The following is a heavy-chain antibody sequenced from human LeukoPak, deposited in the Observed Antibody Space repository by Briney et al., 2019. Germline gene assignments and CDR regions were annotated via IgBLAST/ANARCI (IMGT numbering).Heavy chain of an antibody. D-gene: IGHD4-17*01. J-gene: IGHJ3*02. Sequence: GGSLRLSCAASGFTFSSYGMHWVRQAPGKGLEWVAVISYDGSNKYYADSVKGRFTISRDNSKNTLYLQMYSLRAEDTAVYYCAKDPSSTVTTGPYAFDIWGQGTMVTVSS. CDR3: AKDPSSTVTTGPYAFDI. V-gene: IGHV3-30*18. CDR1: GFTFSSYG. CDR2: ISYDGSNK.